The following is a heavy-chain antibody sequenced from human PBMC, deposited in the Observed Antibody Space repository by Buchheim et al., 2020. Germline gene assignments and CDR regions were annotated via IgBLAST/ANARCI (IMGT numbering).Heavy chain of an antibody. V-gene: IGHV3-23*01. Sequence: EVQLLESGGGLVQPGGSLRLSCAASGFTFSSYALSWVRQAPGKGLEWVSAISGGASSTHYADSVKGRFTISIDHSNTTLYLQMNSLRAEDTAAYYCAKGVLGYCTNGVCPPFDYWGQGTL. CDR2: ISGGASST. CDR3: AKGVLGYCTNGVCPPFDY. J-gene: IGHJ4*02. CDR1: GFTFSSYA. D-gene: IGHD2-8*01.